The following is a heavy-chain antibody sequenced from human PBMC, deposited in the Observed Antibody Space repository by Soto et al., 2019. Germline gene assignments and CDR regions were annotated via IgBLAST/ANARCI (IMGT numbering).Heavy chain of an antibody. CDR3: ARDVLVAAPGRFDY. J-gene: IGHJ4*02. CDR1: GGSFSGYY. Sequence: SETLSLTCAVYGGSFSGYYWSWIRQPPGKGLEWIGEINHSGSTNYNLSLKSRVTISVDTSKNQFSLKLSSVTAADTAVYYCARDVLVAAPGRFDYWGQGTLVTVSS. CDR2: INHSGST. V-gene: IGHV4-34*01. D-gene: IGHD2-15*01.